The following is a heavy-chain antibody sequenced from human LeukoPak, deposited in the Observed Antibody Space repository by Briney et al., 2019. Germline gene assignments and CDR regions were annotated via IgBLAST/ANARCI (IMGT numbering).Heavy chain of an antibody. J-gene: IGHJ4*02. D-gene: IGHD5-12*01. V-gene: IGHV4-39*01. CDR2: IYYSGRT. CDR3: ARHTYSGYDYPFDY. CDR1: GGSISSSNYY. Sequence: ASETLSLTCTVSGGSISSSNYYWGWIRQPPGKGLEWIGSIYYSGRTYYNPSLKSRVTISVDTSKNQFSLKLSSVTAADTAVYFCARHTYSGYDYPFDYWGQGTLVTVSS.